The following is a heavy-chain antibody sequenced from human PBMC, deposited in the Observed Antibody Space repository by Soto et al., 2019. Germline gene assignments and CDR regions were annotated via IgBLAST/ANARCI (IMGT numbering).Heavy chain of an antibody. CDR3: ARDSQLLCFGESSPRYYGLDV. CDR1: GGSISSYY. D-gene: IGHD3-10*01. Sequence: SETLSLTCTVSGGSISSYYWSWIRQPPGKGLEWFGYIYYSGSTNYNPSLKSRVTISVDTSKNQFSLKLSSVTAADTAVYYCARDSQLLCFGESSPRYYGLDVWGQGTTVTVSS. J-gene: IGHJ6*02. V-gene: IGHV4-59*01. CDR2: IYYSGST.